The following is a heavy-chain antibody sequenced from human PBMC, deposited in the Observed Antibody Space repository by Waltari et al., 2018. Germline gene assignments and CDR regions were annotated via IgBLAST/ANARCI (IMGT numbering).Heavy chain of an antibody. Sequence: QVQLVQSGAEVKKPGSSVEVPCKASAGIFDRHPITWVRQAPGQGLEWMGRIIPTVGRANYAQQLQGRLTIIADKSTSAGFMELSNLRSEDTAVYYCATVDEMVRGYLESWGQGTLVTVSS. J-gene: IGHJ4*01. CDR1: AGIFDRHP. CDR2: IIPTVGRA. CDR3: ATVDEMVRGYLES. V-gene: IGHV1-69*08. D-gene: IGHD3-10*01.